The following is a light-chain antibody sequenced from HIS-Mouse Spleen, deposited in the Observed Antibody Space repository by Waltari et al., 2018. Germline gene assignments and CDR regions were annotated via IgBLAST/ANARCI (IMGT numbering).Light chain of an antibody. CDR1: NIGSKS. CDR3: QVWDSSSDHYV. V-gene: IGLV3-21*02. CDR2: EDS. J-gene: IGLJ1*01. Sequence: SYVLTQPPSVSVAPGQTARITCGGNNIGSKSVHWDQQKPGQAPVLVVYEDSDRPSGIPERFSGSNSGNTATLTISRVEAGDEADYYCQVWDSSSDHYVFGTGTKVTVL.